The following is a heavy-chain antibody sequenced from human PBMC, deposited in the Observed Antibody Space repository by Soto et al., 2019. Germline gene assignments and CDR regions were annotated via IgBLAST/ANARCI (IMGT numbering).Heavy chain of an antibody. V-gene: IGHV3-48*01. Sequence: PGGSLRLSCAASGFTFSTYSINWVRQAPGKGLEWVSYLGRSGRTIYYADSVKGRFTISRDNAKNSLYLQMNSLRAEDTAVYYCARRSPLQYCSGGSCSSYEPDIYYGMDVWGQGTTVTVSS. CDR1: GFTFSTYS. CDR2: LGRSGRTI. J-gene: IGHJ6*02. D-gene: IGHD2-15*01. CDR3: ARRSPLQYCSGGSCSSYEPDIYYGMDV.